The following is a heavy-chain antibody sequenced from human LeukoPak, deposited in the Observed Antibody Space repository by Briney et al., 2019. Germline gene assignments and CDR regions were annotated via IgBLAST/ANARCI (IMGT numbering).Heavy chain of an antibody. V-gene: IGHV3-7*02. CDR1: GLTLKRAL. CDR2: IKEEGREK. Sequence: GSPRLSPAAPGLTLKRALTASVRQAPGKRLEWVANIKEEGREKNYVDSVKGQFTITRDNAVNSVYLQMNDLRAEDTGVYYCATEEPSTSGWGHWGQGTLVTVSS. D-gene: IGHD6-19*01. J-gene: IGHJ4*02. CDR3: ATEEPSTSGWGH.